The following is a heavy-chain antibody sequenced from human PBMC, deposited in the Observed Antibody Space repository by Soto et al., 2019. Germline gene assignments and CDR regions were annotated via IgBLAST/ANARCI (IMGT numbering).Heavy chain of an antibody. CDR3: ARDGYSSGWGNWFDP. CDR2: IYYSGST. D-gene: IGHD6-19*01. Sequence: SETLSLTCTVPGGSISSSSYYWGWIRQPPGKGLEWIGSIYYSGSTYYNPSLKSRVTISVDTSKNQFSLKLSSVTAADTAVYYCARDGYSSGWGNWFDPWGQGTLVTVSS. V-gene: IGHV4-39*02. CDR1: GGSISSSSYY. J-gene: IGHJ5*02.